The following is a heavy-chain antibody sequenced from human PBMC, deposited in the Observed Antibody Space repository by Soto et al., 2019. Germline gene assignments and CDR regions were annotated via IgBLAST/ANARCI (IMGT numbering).Heavy chain of an antibody. J-gene: IGHJ3*02. Sequence: ASVKVSCKASGYTFTSYGISWVRQAPGQGLEWMGWISAYNGNTNYAQKLQGRVTMTTDTSTSTAYMELRSLRSDDTAVYYCARDGEIQYSSSHDAFEIWGQGTMVPVAS. D-gene: IGHD6-6*01. CDR3: ARDGEIQYSSSHDAFEI. V-gene: IGHV1-18*01. CDR1: GYTFTSYG. CDR2: ISAYNGNT.